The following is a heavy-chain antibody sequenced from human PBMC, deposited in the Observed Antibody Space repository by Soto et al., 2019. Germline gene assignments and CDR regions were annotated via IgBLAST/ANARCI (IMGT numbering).Heavy chain of an antibody. CDR3: ASSTSCCDAFDI. V-gene: IGHV1-3*01. CDR1: GYTFTSYA. CDR2: INAGNGNT. Sequence: QVQLVQSGAEVKKPGASVKVSCKASGYTFTSYAMHWVRQAPGQRLEWMGWINAGNGNTKYSQKFQGRVTITRDTSASTAYMELSSLRAEDTAVYYCASSTSCCDAFDIWGQGTMVTVSS. J-gene: IGHJ3*02. D-gene: IGHD2-2*01.